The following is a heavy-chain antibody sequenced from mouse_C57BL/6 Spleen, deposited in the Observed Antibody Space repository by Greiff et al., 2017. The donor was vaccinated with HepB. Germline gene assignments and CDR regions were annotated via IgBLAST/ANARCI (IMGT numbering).Heavy chain of an antibody. D-gene: IGHD1-1*01. CDR3: AREGVLRWDY. J-gene: IGHJ4*01. CDR1: GYAFRSSC. CDR2: LYPGDGDT. Sequence: VQLQQSGPELVKPGASVQISCKASGYAFRSSCLNWVTQRPGQGLEWIGRLYPGDGDTNYNGKFKGKATLTADKSSSTAYMQLSSLTSEDSAVYFCAREGVLRWDYWGQGTSVTVSS. V-gene: IGHV1-82*01.